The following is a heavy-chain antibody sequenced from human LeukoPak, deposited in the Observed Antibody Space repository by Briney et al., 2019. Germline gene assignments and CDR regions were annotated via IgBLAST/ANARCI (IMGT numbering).Heavy chain of an antibody. D-gene: IGHD3-22*01. CDR1: GYSFTSYW. V-gene: IGHV5-51*01. Sequence: GGSLKISCKGSGYSFTSYWIGWVRQMPGKGLEWMGIIYPGDSDTRYSPSFQGQVTISADKSISTAYLQWSSLKASDAAMYYCARQLTYYDSSGYCFDYWGQGTLVTVSS. CDR3: ARQLTYYDSSGYCFDY. CDR2: IYPGDSDT. J-gene: IGHJ4*02.